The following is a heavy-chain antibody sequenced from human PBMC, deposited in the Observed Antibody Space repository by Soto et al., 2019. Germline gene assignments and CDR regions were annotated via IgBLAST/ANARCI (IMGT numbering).Heavy chain of an antibody. Sequence: EVQLLESGGGLVQPGGSLRLSCAASGFSIGSSAWSWVRQAPGKGLDWVSTIGGNGVTTFYADSVKGRFTISRDIPRNTVFLQMSSLRAEDTALYYCAKSSRYCSGGGCFYYFDYWGQGTLVTVSS. CDR2: IGGNGVTT. V-gene: IGHV3-23*01. D-gene: IGHD2-15*01. CDR3: AKSSRYCSGGGCFYYFDY. J-gene: IGHJ4*02. CDR1: GFSIGSSA.